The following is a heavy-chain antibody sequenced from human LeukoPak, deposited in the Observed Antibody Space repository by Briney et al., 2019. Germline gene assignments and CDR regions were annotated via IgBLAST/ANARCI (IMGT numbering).Heavy chain of an antibody. CDR1: GFTFSNYG. V-gene: IGHV3-30*02. D-gene: IGHD3-16*01. CDR2: IRYDAITQ. Sequence: GGSLRLSCTASGFTFSNYGMHWVRQAPGKGLKWVAFIRYDAITQYYSDSVKGRFTISRDNSKNTLYLQMNSLRAEDTAIYYCAKDKLWGEDYFDYWGQGTLVTVSS. CDR3: AKDKLWGEDYFDY. J-gene: IGHJ4*02.